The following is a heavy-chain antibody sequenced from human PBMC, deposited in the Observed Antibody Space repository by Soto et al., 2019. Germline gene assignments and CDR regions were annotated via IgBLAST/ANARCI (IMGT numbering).Heavy chain of an antibody. CDR1: GGSFSSYA. J-gene: IGHJ4*02. CDR3: ATSITIFGVVMKNFDY. V-gene: IGHV1-69*13. Sequence: SVKVSCKASGGSFSSYAISWVRQAPGQGLEWMGGIIPIFGTANYAQKFQGRVTITADESTSTAYMELSSLRSEDTAVYYCATSITIFGVVMKNFDYWGQGTLVTVSS. D-gene: IGHD3-3*01. CDR2: IIPIFGTA.